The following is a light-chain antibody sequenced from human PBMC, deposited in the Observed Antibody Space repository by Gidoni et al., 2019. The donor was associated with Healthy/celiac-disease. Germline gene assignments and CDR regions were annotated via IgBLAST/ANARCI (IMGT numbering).Light chain of an antibody. Sequence: DIQMTQSPSSLSASVGDRVTITCQASQDISNYLNWYQQKQGKAPKLLIYDASNLETGVPSRFSGSGSGTDSTFTISSLQPEDIATYYCQQYDNLPLTFGGGTKVEIK. CDR3: QQYDNLPLT. V-gene: IGKV1-33*01. CDR2: DAS. CDR1: QDISNY. J-gene: IGKJ4*01.